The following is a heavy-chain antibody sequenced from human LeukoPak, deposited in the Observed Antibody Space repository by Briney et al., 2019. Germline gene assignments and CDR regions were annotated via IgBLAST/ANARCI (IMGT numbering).Heavy chain of an antibody. V-gene: IGHV3-23*01. CDR2: ISGSGGST. Sequence: PGGSLRLSCAASGFTFSSYGMHWVRQAPGKGLEWVSAISGSGGSTYYADSVKGRFTISRDNSKNTLYLQMNSLRAEDTAVYYCAKGLTGDFDYWGQGTLVTVSS. D-gene: IGHD7-27*01. J-gene: IGHJ4*02. CDR1: GFTFSSYG. CDR3: AKGLTGDFDY.